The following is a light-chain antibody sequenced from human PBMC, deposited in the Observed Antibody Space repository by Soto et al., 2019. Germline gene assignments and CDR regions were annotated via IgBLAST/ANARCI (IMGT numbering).Light chain of an antibody. J-gene: IGLJ2*01. CDR2: DDS. Sequence: SYELTQPPSVSVAPGQTATITCGGTTIESKSVHWYQQKPGQAPVLVVHDDSDRPSGIPERFSGSNSGNTATLTISRVEAGDEADYYCQVWDGSSDVVFGGGTKLTVL. CDR3: QVWDGSSDVV. V-gene: IGLV3-21*02. CDR1: TIESKS.